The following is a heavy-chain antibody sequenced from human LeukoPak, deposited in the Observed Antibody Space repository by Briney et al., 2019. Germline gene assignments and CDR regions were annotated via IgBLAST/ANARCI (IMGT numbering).Heavy chain of an antibody. CDR3: ASPELGPEGIAARPLGMDV. Sequence: GASVKVSCKASGYTFTSYGISWVRQAPGQGLEWMGWISAYNGNTNYAQKFQGRVTITADESTSTAYMELSSLRSEDTAVYYCASPELGPEGIAARPLGMDVWGQGTTVTVSS. J-gene: IGHJ6*02. CDR2: ISAYNGNT. CDR1: GYTFTSYG. D-gene: IGHD6-6*01. V-gene: IGHV1-18*01.